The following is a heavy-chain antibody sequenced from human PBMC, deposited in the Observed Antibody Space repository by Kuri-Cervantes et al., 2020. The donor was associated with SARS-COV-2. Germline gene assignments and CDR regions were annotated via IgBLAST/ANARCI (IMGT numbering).Heavy chain of an antibody. CDR1: GFTVSSNY. CDR2: ISSSSSI. CDR3: ARDLRLGKSLDY. D-gene: IGHD7-27*01. V-gene: IGHV3-69-1*01. Sequence: GGSLRLSCAASGFTVSSNYMSWVRQAPGKGLEWVSSISSSSSIYYADSVKGRFTISRDNAKNSLYLQMSSLRAEDTAVYYCARDLRLGKSLDYWGQGTLVTVSS. J-gene: IGHJ4*02.